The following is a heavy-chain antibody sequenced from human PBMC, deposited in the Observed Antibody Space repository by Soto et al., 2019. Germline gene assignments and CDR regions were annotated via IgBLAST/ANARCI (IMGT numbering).Heavy chain of an antibody. CDR2: IWYDGSNK. D-gene: IGHD2-2*02. CDR3: AREVFEVVPTPIRAYSHGMDV. Sequence: PGGSLRLSCAASGFTFSSYGMHWVRQAPGKGLEWVAVIWYDGSNKYYADSVKGRFTISRDNSKNTLYLQMNSLSVEDTAVYYCAREVFEVVPTPIRAYSHGMDVWGQGTTVTVSS. CDR1: GFTFSSYG. J-gene: IGHJ6*02. V-gene: IGHV3-33*01.